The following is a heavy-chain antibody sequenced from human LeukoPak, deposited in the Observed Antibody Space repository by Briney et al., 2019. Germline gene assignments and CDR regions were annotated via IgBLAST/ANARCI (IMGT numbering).Heavy chain of an antibody. CDR3: ASLYGSGSYSSLTDGMDV. CDR1: GFTFSNYN. D-gene: IGHD3-10*01. CDR2: ISTSSSYI. Sequence: GGSLRLSCAASGFTFSNYNMNWVRQAPGKGLEWVSSISTSSSYIYYTDSVKGRFTISRDNAKNSLYLQMNSLRAEDTVVYYCASLYGSGSYSSLTDGMDVWGQGTTVTVSS. J-gene: IGHJ6*02. V-gene: IGHV3-21*01.